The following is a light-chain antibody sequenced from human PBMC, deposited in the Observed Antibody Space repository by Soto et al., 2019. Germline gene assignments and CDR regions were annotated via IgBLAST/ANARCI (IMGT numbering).Light chain of an antibody. CDR2: NTY. J-gene: IGLJ2*01. CDR3: AAWDDSLNGVV. CDR1: SSNIGSHT. V-gene: IGLV1-44*01. Sequence: QSVLTQPPSASGTPGQRVTISCSGSSSNIGSHTVNWYQQLPGTAPRLLIYNTYYPPSGVPDRFSGSKSGTSASLAISGLQSEDEADYYCAAWDDSLNGVVFGGGTKLTVL.